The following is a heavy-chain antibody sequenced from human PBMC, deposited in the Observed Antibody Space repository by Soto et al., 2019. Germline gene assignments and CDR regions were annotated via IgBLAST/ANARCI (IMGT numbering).Heavy chain of an antibody. CDR3: AKETYDFAEGVY. D-gene: IGHD3-3*01. J-gene: IGHJ4*02. V-gene: IGHV3-7*01. CDR1: GFVFSNYW. Sequence: EVQLVESGGGLVQPGGSLRLSCAGSGFVFSNYWMTWVRQAPGKGLEWVANIRQDGIEKNYVGSVKGRFTISRDNAKNSLYLEMSSLRAEDTGLYYCAKETYDFAEGVYWGQGILVTVSS. CDR2: IRQDGIEK.